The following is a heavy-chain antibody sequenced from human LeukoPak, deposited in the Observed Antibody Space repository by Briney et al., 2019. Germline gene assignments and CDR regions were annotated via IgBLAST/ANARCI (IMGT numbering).Heavy chain of an antibody. V-gene: IGHV3-33*03. CDR2: IWCNGNNK. D-gene: IGHD2/OR15-2a*01. Sequence: GGSLRLYCAASGFLVTSCGMHWVSQAPGKGLEWVGVIWCNGNNKYYADSVKGRFTISRDNSKNTLYLQMDSLRAEDTAVYYCTQEPGPYVIAYWGQGTVVTVSS. CDR1: GFLVTSCG. CDR3: TQEPGPYVIAY. J-gene: IGHJ4*02.